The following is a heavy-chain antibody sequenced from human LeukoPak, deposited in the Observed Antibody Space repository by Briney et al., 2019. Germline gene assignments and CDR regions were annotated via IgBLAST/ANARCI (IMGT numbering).Heavy chain of an antibody. D-gene: IGHD4-11*01. Sequence: SQTLSLTCTVSGGSISSGSYYWSWIRQPAGKGLEWIGRIYTSGSTNYNPSLKSRVTISVDTSKSQFSLKLSSVTAADTAVYYCARAICSNYNFDYWGQGTLVTVSS. CDR1: GGSISSGSYY. J-gene: IGHJ4*02. CDR2: IYTSGST. V-gene: IGHV4-61*02. CDR3: ARAICSNYNFDY.